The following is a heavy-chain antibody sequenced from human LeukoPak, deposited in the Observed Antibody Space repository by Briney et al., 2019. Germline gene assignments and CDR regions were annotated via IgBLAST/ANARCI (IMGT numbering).Heavy chain of an antibody. D-gene: IGHD3-22*01. CDR1: GFTFSSYE. CDR3: ARSSAYYYKGAFDI. CDR2: ISSSGSTI. Sequence: AGGSLRLSCAASGFTFSSYEMNWVRQAPGKGLEWVSYISSSGSTIYYADSVKGRFTISRDNAKNSLYLQMNSLRAEDTAAYYCARSSAYYYKGAFDIWGQGTMVTVSS. V-gene: IGHV3-48*03. J-gene: IGHJ3*02.